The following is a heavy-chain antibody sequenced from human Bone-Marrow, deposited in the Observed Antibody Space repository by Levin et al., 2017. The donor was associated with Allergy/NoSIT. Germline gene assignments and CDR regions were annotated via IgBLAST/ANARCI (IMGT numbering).Heavy chain of an antibody. CDR3: TTLGSGRKLDY. D-gene: IGHD3-10*01. Sequence: GESLKISCSASGFTFADAWMTWVRQIPGKGLECVGRIKSKTDGGPTDYAAPVKGRFTISRDDSRSTLYLQMSSLNTEDSGVYYCTTLGSGRKLDYWGQGSLVTVSS. CDR2: IKSKTDGGPT. CDR1: GFTFADAW. J-gene: IGHJ4*02. V-gene: IGHV3-15*01.